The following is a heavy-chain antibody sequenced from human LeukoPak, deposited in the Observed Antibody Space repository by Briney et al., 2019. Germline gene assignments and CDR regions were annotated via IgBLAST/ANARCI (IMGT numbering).Heavy chain of an antibody. D-gene: IGHD3-10*01. J-gene: IGHJ4*02. CDR3: ARGPLMVRGPFDY. CDR2: IYYSGST. Sequence: SETLSLTCTVSGGSISTYYWSWIRQPPGKGLEWIGFIYYSGSTNQNPSLRSRVTISVETSKNQFSLKLNSVTAADTAVYYCARGPLMVRGPFDYWGQGTLVTVSS. CDR1: GGSISTYY. V-gene: IGHV4-59*01.